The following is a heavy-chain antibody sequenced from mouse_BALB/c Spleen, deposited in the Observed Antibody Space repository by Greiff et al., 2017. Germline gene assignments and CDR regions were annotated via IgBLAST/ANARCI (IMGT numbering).Heavy chain of an antibody. V-gene: IGHV5-12-2*01. J-gene: IGHJ2*01. D-gene: IGHD1-1*01. CDR1: GFTFSSYT. CDR3: ARHPITTVVDYFDY. Sequence: EVQLVESGGGLVQPGGSLKLSCAASGFTFSSYTMSWVRQTPEKRLEWVAYISNGGGSTYYPDTVKGRFTISRDNAKNTLYLQMSSLKSEDPAMYYCARHPITTVVDYFDYWGQGTTLTVSS. CDR2: ISNGGGST.